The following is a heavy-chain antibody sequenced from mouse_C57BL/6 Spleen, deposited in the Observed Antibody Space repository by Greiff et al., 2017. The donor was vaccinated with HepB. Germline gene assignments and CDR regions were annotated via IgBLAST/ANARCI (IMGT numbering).Heavy chain of an antibody. CDR3: VRHFDYDEYYAMDY. J-gene: IGHJ4*01. D-gene: IGHD2-4*01. CDR1: GFSFNTYA. Sequence: EVQRVESGGGLVQPKGSLKLSCAASGFSFNTYAMNWVRQAPGKGLEWVARIRSKSNNYATYYADSVKDRFTISRDDSESMLYLQMNNLKTEDTDMYYCVRHFDYDEYYAMDYWGQGTSVTVSS. CDR2: IRSKSNNYAT. V-gene: IGHV10-1*01.